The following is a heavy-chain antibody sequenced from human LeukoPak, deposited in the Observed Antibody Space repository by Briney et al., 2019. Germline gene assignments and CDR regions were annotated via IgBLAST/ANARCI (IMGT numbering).Heavy chain of an antibody. J-gene: IGHJ4*02. V-gene: IGHV3-43*02. Sequence: GGSLRLSCAASGFMFDDYAMHWVRQVPGRGLEWVSLISGDGVSSFYADSVKGRLTISRDNNNSSLSLQMRRLTTEDTAFYYCVREQFSHTSNYFDNWGQGILVTVSS. CDR2: ISGDGVSS. CDR1: GFMFDDYA. D-gene: IGHD5-24*01. CDR3: VREQFSHTSNYFDN.